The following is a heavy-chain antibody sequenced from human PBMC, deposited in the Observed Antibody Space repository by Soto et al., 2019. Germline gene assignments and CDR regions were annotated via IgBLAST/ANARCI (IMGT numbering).Heavy chain of an antibody. Sequence: ASVKVSCKASGYTFTNYGINWVRQAPGQGLEWMGWISAYNGNTDYAQKFQGRVTMTTDTSTRTAYMELRSLRSDDTAVYYCAHRPLTMVWFDPWGQGTLVTVSS. D-gene: IGHD3-10*01. CDR3: AHRPLTMVWFDP. CDR1: GYTFTNYG. V-gene: IGHV1-18*01. CDR2: ISAYNGNT. J-gene: IGHJ5*02.